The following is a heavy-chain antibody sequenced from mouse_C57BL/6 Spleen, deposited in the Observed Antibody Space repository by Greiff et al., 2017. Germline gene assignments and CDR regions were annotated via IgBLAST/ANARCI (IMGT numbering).Heavy chain of an antibody. CDR1: GYTFTSYW. J-gene: IGHJ4*01. D-gene: IGHD1-1*01. V-gene: IGHV1-50*01. CDR2: IDPSDSYT. CDR3: ARGVTTVRMDY. Sequence: VQLQQPGAELVKPGASVKLSCKASGYTFTSYWMQWVKQRPGQGLEWIGEIDPSDSYTNYNQKFKGKATLTVDTSSSTAYMQLSRLTSVDSAVYSCARGVTTVRMDYWGQGTSVTVSS.